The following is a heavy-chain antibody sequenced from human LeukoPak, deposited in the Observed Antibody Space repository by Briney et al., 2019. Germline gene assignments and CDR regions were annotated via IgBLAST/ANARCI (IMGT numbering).Heavy chain of an antibody. V-gene: IGHV3-30-3*01. CDR3: ARSLRPFIAVAGLDY. J-gene: IGHJ4*02. Sequence: GGSLRLSCVASGFTFSSYAMHWVRQAPGKGLEWVAVISYDGSNKYYADSVKGRFTISRDNSKNTLYLQMNSLRAEDTAVYYCARSLRPFIAVAGLDYWGQGTLVTVSS. D-gene: IGHD6-19*01. CDR2: ISYDGSNK. CDR1: GFTFSSYA.